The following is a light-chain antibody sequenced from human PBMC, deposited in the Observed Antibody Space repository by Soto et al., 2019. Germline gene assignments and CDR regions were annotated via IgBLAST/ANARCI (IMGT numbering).Light chain of an antibody. CDR1: SSDLGNHNL. J-gene: IGLJ3*02. CDR3: CSYAGRSTWV. Sequence: QSALTQPASVSGSPGQSITISCTGTSSDLGNHNLVSWYQQYPGKAPTLMIYEASQRPSGISHRFSGSKSGNTASLTISGLQTEDEANYYCCSYAGRSTWVFGGRTKLTVL. CDR2: EAS. V-gene: IGLV2-23*01.